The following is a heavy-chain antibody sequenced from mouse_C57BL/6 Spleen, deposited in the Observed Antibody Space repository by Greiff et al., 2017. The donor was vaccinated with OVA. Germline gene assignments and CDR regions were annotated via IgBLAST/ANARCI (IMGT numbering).Heavy chain of an antibody. V-gene: IGHV1-15*01. CDR1: GYTFTDYE. CDR2: IDPETGGT. D-gene: IGHD2-1*01. Sequence: VQLQQSGAELVRPGASVTLSCKASGYTFTDYEMHWVKQTPVHGLEWIGAIDPETGGTAYNQKFKGKAILTADKSSSTAYMELRSLTSEDSAVYYCTRQNYGNYVAWFAYWGQGTLVTVSA. J-gene: IGHJ3*01. CDR3: TRQNYGNYVAWFAY.